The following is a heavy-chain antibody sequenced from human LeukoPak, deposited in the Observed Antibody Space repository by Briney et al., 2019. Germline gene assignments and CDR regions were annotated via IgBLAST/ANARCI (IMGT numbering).Heavy chain of an antibody. D-gene: IGHD2-15*01. J-gene: IGHJ4*02. CDR2: INPNSGGT. V-gene: IGHV1-2*02. CDR1: GYTFTGYY. Sequence: ASVKVSCKASGYTFTGYYMHWVRQAPGQGLEWMGWINPNSGGTNYAQKFQGRVTMTRDTSISTAYMELSRLRSDDTAVYYCARVHTLTSCYDYWGQGTLVTVSS. CDR3: ARVHTLTSCYDY.